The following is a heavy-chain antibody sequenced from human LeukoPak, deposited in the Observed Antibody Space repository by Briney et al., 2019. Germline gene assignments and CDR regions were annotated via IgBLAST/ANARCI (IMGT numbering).Heavy chain of an antibody. D-gene: IGHD6-19*01. CDR1: GDSITSHSW. J-gene: IGHJ5*02. Sequence: SETLSLTYAVSGDSITSHSWWSWVRQPPGKGLEWIGEVHHGGASNYDPSLESRVTISVDKSKNRFSLNLRSVTAADTATYYCAKPISGGLAVTADWFRPWGQGTLVVVSS. V-gene: IGHV4-4*02. CDR2: VHHGGAS. CDR3: AKPISGGLAVTADWFRP.